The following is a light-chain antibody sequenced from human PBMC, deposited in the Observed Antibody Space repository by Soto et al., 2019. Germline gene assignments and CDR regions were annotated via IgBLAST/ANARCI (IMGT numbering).Light chain of an antibody. Sequence: QSVLTQPPSASGAPGQRGTISCSGSSSKIGSNTVNWYQQLPGTAPKLLIYSNNQRPSGVPDRFSGSKSGTSASLAISGLQSEDEADYYCAAWDDSLNAFYVFGTGTKVTVL. J-gene: IGLJ1*01. V-gene: IGLV1-44*01. CDR3: AAWDDSLNAFYV. CDR2: SNN. CDR1: SSKIGSNT.